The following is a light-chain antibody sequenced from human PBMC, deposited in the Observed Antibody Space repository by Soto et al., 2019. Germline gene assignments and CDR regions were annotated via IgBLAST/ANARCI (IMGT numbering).Light chain of an antibody. CDR3: CSYAGSYTLV. J-gene: IGLJ2*01. Sequence: QSALTQPRSVSGSPGQSVTISCTGTSSDVGGYNYVSWYQQQPGKAPKVLIYDVSKRPSGVPDRFSGSKSGNTASLTISGQQAEDEADYYCCSYAGSYTLVFGGGTKLTVL. CDR1: SSDVGGYNY. V-gene: IGLV2-11*01. CDR2: DVS.